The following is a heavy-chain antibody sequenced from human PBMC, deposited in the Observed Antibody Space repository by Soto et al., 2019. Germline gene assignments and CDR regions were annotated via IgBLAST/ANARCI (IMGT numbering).Heavy chain of an antibody. CDR1: GFTFSNFE. D-gene: IGHD3-16*02. Sequence: PGGSLRLSCAASGFTFSNFEMNWVRQAPGKGLEWVSYITSTGASIYYADSVKGRFTISRDNAKNSLFLQMNRLRAEDTAVYYCARGNSPVNVFWSQGTLVTVSS. V-gene: IGHV3-48*03. CDR3: ARGNSPVNVF. CDR2: ITSTGASI. J-gene: IGHJ4*02.